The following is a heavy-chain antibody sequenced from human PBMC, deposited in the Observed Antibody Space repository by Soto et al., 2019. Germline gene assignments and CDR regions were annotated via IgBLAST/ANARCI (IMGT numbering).Heavy chain of an antibody. CDR2: ISYDGRRK. CDR3: AREDSGDYFAYFDY. V-gene: IGHV3-30*04. Sequence: QVQLVESGGGAVQPGRSLRLSCAASGFTFNHFAMHWIRQAPGKGLDWVAVISYDGRRKSYADSVKGRFTISRDNSERTLDQQMNNLTSQDTGIYYCAREDSGDYFAYFDYWGQGSLVAVSS. CDR1: GFTFNHFA. J-gene: IGHJ4*02. D-gene: IGHD1-26*01.